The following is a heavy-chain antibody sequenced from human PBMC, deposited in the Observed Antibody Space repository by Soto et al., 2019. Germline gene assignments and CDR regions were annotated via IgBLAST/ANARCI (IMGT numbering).Heavy chain of an antibody. D-gene: IGHD3-16*02. V-gene: IGHV3-30*03. CDR1: GFTFSNYG. CDR3: ASPPVTGFYYYYYGMDV. J-gene: IGHJ6*02. CDR2: VSYNGRKE. Sequence: PGGSLRLSCVASGFTFSNYGMHWVRQAPGKGLEWVAIVSYNGRKEYYADSVKGRFSISRDNSKNTLYVQMNTLRDEDTAVYYCASPPVTGFYYYYYGMDVWGQGTTVTVSS.